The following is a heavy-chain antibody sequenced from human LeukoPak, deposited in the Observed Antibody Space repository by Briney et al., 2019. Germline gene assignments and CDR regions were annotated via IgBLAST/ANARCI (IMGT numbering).Heavy chain of an antibody. D-gene: IGHD1-14*01. CDR3: ASGKGPGY. CDR2: VQHIGGET. J-gene: IGHJ4*02. V-gene: IGHV3-7*01. Sequence: GGSLRLSCAGSGFTFSNSWMGWVRQAPGKGLEWVANVQHIGGETYYVDSVRGRFSIFRDNDKNSLYLQMNSLRVEDTAVYYCASGKGPGYWGQGTLVTVSS. CDR1: GFTFSNSW.